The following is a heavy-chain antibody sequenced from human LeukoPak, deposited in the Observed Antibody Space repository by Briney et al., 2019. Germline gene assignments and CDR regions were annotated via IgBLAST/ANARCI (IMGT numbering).Heavy chain of an antibody. CDR3: ARAAVATEDIVVVVAATLGAFDI. CDR1: GYSFTSYW. V-gene: IGHV5-51*01. D-gene: IGHD2-15*01. Sequence: GESLKISCKGSGYSFTSYWIGWVRQMPGKGLEWMGIIYPGDSDTRYSPSFQGQVTISADKSISTAYLQWSSLKASDTAMYYCARAAVATEDIVVVVAATLGAFDIWGQGTMVTVPS. J-gene: IGHJ3*02. CDR2: IYPGDSDT.